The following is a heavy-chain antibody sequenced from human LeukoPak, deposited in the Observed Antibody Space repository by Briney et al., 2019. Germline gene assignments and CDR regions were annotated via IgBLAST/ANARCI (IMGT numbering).Heavy chain of an antibody. V-gene: IGHV3-66*02. Sequence: GGSLRLSCAASGFIVNSAYMSWVRQAPGKGLEWVSVIHPGGLLDYADSVKGRFTISRDIPKNTLFLQMNWLRPEDTAVYYCARDSGWYTGVGGYWGQGTLVTVSS. CDR3: ARDSGWYTGVGGY. J-gene: IGHJ4*02. CDR1: GFIVNSAY. CDR2: IHPGGLL. D-gene: IGHD6-19*01.